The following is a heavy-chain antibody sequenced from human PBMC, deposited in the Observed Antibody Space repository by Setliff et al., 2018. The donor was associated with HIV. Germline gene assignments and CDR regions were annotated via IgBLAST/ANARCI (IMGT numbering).Heavy chain of an antibody. Sequence: PGESLKISCQGSGYRFTNNWINWVRQMPGKGLEWMGWINPSDSDVHYSPAFQRHVTISADKSISGAYLQWSSLKASDSATYYCARGQGFVWGSSLDAFDIWGQGTMVTVSS. CDR3: ARGQGFVWGSSLDAFDI. V-gene: IGHV5-10-1*01. J-gene: IGHJ3*02. D-gene: IGHD3-16*01. CDR2: INPSDSDV. CDR1: GYRFTNNW.